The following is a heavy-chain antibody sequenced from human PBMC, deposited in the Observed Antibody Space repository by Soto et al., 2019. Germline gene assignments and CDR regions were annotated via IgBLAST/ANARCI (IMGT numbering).Heavy chain of an antibody. V-gene: IGHV1-69*02. CDR1: GGTFSRYT. CDR3: ARPGYSSSWYGPLDY. CDR2: IIPILGIA. D-gene: IGHD6-13*01. Sequence: QVQLVQSGAEVKKPGSSVKVSCKASGGTFSRYTISWVRQAPGQGLEWMGRIIPILGIANYAQKFQGRVTITADKSTSTAYMELSSLRSEDTAVYYCARPGYSSSWYGPLDYWGQGTLVTVSS. J-gene: IGHJ4*02.